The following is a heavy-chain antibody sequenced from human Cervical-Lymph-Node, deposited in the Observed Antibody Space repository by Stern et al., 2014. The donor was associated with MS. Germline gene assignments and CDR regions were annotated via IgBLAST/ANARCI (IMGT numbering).Heavy chain of an antibody. Sequence: MQLVESGSELKKPGASVNVSCKASGYTFTNYPMNWVRQAPGQGLEWMGWINTNTGKTTYAQGFTGRFVFSLDTSVNTAYLQISSLKAEDTAVYYCVRDFVDIPMVSRSDYLDYWGQGTLVTVSS. J-gene: IGHJ4*02. V-gene: IGHV7-4-1*02. CDR1: GYTFTNYP. D-gene: IGHD5-18*01. CDR3: VRDFVDIPMVSRSDYLDY. CDR2: INTNTGKT.